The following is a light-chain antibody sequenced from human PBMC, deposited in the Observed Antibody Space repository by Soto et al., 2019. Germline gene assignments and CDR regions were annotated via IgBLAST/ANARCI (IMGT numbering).Light chain of an antibody. J-gene: IGKJ4*01. V-gene: IGKV3-20*01. CDR2: GAS. Sequence: EIVLTQSPGTLSLSPGERAALSCRASQSVSSTYLAWYQQKPGQAPRLLIYGASSRATGIPDRFSVSGSGTDFTLTISRLEPEDFAVYYCQQHGSSQTFGGGTKVEIK. CDR1: QSVSSTY. CDR3: QQHGSSQT.